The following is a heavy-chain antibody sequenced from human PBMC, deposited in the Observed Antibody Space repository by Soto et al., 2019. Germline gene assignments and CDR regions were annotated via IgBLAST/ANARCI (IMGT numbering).Heavy chain of an antibody. CDR2: INAGNGNT. V-gene: IGHV1-3*01. Sequence: GASVKVSCKASGYTFTSYAMHWVRQAPGQRLKWMGWINAGNGNTKYSQKFQGRATITRDTSASTAYMELSSLRSEDTAVYYCARSCSSTSCYPFYGMDVWGQGTTVTVS. CDR1: GYTFTSYA. CDR3: ARSCSSTSCYPFYGMDV. J-gene: IGHJ6*02. D-gene: IGHD2-2*01.